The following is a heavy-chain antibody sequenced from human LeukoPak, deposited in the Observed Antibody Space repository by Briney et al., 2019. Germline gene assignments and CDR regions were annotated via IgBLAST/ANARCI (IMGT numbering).Heavy chain of an antibody. CDR1: GFTFSSYA. V-gene: IGHV3-23*01. CDR3: AKVWVAVVGLVDYFDA. D-gene: IGHD2-21*01. CDR2: ISGSGGST. Sequence: PGGSLRLSCAASGFTFSSYAMSWVRQAPGKGLEWVSAISGSGGSTYYADSVKGRFTISRDNSKNTLYLQMNSLRAEDTAVYYCAKVWVAVVGLVDYFDAWGQGTLVTVSS. J-gene: IGHJ4*02.